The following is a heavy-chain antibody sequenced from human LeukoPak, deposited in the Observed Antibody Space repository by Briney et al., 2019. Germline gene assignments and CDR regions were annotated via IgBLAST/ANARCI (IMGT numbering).Heavy chain of an antibody. CDR1: GFTFSSYA. V-gene: IGHV3-30-3*01. CDR2: ISYDGSNK. Sequence: GGSLRLSCAASGFTFSSYAMYWGRQAPGKGLEWGSVISYDGSNKYYADSVKGRFTISRDNSKNTLYLQMNSLRAEDTAVYYCVRSLHSSGYYDYWGQGTLVTVSS. J-gene: IGHJ4*02. D-gene: IGHD3-22*01. CDR3: VRSLHSSGYYDY.